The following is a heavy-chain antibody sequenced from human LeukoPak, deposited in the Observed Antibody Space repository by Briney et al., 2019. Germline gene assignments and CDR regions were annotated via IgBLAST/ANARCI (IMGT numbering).Heavy chain of an antibody. J-gene: IGHJ3*02. CDR2: IYTSGST. V-gene: IGHV4-61*02. Sequence: SETLSLTCTVSGGSISSGSYYWSWIRQPAGKGLEWIGRIYTSGSTNYNPSLKSRVTISVDTSKNQFSLKLSSVTAADTAAYYCASRRDGYNYAFDIWGQGTMATVSS. CDR3: ASRRDGYNYAFDI. CDR1: GGSISSGSYY. D-gene: IGHD5-24*01.